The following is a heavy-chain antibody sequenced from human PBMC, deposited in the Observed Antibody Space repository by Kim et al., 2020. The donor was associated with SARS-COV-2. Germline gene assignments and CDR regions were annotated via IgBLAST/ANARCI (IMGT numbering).Heavy chain of an antibody. Sequence: HAESVKGRVTIARDKSKNTMYLQMNSLRAEDTAVYYCAKGPGYGGNSVDWGQGTLVTVSS. J-gene: IGHJ4*02. CDR3: AKGPGYGGNSVD. D-gene: IGHD4-17*01. V-gene: IGHV3-23*01.